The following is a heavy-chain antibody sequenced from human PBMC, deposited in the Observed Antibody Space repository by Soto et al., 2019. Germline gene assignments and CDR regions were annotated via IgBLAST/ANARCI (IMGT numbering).Heavy chain of an antibody. Sequence: KPSETLSLTCSVSGDSISYSYWSWIGQSPGKGLEWIGYVHSSGSTNYNPSLRSRVTTSLDTSRNQFSLQLNSVTAADTAVYYCARGYYDSSGYSNTFDIWGQGTMVTVSS. J-gene: IGHJ3*02. CDR3: ARGYYDSSGYSNTFDI. V-gene: IGHV4-59*01. CDR1: GDSISYSY. D-gene: IGHD3-22*01. CDR2: VHSSGST.